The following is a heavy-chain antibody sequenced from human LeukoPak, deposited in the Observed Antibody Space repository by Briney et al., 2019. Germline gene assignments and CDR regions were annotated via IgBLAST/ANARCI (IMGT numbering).Heavy chain of an antibody. V-gene: IGHV4-39*01. D-gene: IGHD6-19*01. CDR2: IYYSGST. CDR1: GGSISSSSYY. Sequence: SETLSLTCTVSGGSISSSSYYWGWIRQPPGKGLEWIGSIYYSGSTYYNPSLKSRVTISVDTSKNQFSLKLSSVTAADTAVYYCARQWLVRGWFDPWGQGTLVTVSS. J-gene: IGHJ5*02. CDR3: ARQWLVRGWFDP.